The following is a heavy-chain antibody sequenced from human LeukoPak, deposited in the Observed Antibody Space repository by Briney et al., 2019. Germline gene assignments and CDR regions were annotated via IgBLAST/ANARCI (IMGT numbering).Heavy chain of an antibody. Sequence: PSETLSLTCTVSGGSITNRDYYWTWIRQPAGKRLEWIGRIYTSGGTNYNPSLKSRVTMSVDRSKNEISLHLASLTAADTALYYCAGRGSSSGTFDIWGPGTFVTVSS. CDR2: IYTSGGT. CDR3: AGRGSSSGTFDI. J-gene: IGHJ3*02. CDR1: GGSITNRDYY. D-gene: IGHD3-10*01. V-gene: IGHV4-61*02.